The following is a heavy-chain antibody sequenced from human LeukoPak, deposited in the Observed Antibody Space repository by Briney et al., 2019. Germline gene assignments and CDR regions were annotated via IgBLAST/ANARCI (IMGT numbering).Heavy chain of an antibody. CDR1: GYTFTDHY. Sequence: GASVKVSCKASGYTFTDHYMHWVRQAPGQGLEWMGWISSKSGGTNYAQKFQGRVTMTRDTSVSTAYMELSRLRSDDTAVYYCATNEVVGLYSYFDYWGQGTLVTVSS. CDR2: ISSKSGGT. V-gene: IGHV1-2*02. D-gene: IGHD5-12*01. CDR3: ATNEVVGLYSYFDY. J-gene: IGHJ4*02.